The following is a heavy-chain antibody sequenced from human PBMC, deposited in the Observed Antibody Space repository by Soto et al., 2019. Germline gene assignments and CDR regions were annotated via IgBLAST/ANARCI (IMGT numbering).Heavy chain of an antibody. J-gene: IGHJ4*02. CDR2: IYYSGST. D-gene: IGHD2-8*02. CDR1: GGSSSSSSYY. CDR3: ESRGCGNLSPGGFDY. V-gene: IGHV4-39*01. Sequence: QLQLQESGPGLVQPSETLSLTCPVSGGSSSSSSYYWCWIRQPPGKGLEWIGRIYYSGSTYYNPSLKSRVTRPVDAYKNQFFLKLSSVTAAATAVYYCESRGCGNLSPGGFDYWGQGTLVTVSS.